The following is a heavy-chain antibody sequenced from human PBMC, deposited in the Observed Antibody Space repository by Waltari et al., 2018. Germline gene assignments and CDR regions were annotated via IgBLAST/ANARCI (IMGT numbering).Heavy chain of an antibody. CDR3: ARETRHGDWFDP. CDR2: IYVGGTT. Sequence: QVQLHESGPGLVQPSETLSLACSVSGDSVVSNYWSWIRQSAGQGMEGIGRIYVGGTTNYNPALSGRVSMSVDMSKNQIFLKIMSVTAADTGVYYCARETRHGDWFDPWGQGTLVTVSS. D-gene: IGHD3-16*01. V-gene: IGHV4-4*07. CDR1: GDSVVSNY. J-gene: IGHJ5*02.